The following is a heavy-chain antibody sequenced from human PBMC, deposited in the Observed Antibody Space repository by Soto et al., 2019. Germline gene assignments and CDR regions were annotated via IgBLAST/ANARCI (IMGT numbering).Heavy chain of an antibody. CDR1: GFPFSRYV. Sequence: HPGGSRRLSCAASGFPFSRYVMAWVRQAPGKGLGWVSGISGGGSNTFYADSVNGRFTISRDNSKNTLLLQMNSLGAEDTAVYYCAKDSNKYSSSLRGRYFDYWGQGIGVTVSS. CDR2: ISGGGSNT. CDR3: AKDSNKYSSSLRGRYFDY. D-gene: IGHD4-4*01. V-gene: IGHV3-23*01. J-gene: IGHJ4*02.